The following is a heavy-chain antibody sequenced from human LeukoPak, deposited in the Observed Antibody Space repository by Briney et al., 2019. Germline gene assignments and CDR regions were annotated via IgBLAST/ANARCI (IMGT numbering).Heavy chain of an antibody. D-gene: IGHD4-17*01. J-gene: IGHJ5*02. V-gene: IGHV3-73*01. CDR2: IRSKANNYAT. CDR3: ARGDYGDYGWFDP. Sequence: GGSLRLSCAASGFTFSDFWMHWVRQASGKGLEWVGRIRSKANNYATTYDASVKGRFTISRDDSKNMVFLQMNSLRAEDTAVYYCARGDYGDYGWFDPWGQGTLVTVSS. CDR1: GFTFSDFW.